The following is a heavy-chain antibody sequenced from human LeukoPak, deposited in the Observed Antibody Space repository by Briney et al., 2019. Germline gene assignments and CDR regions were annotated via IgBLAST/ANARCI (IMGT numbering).Heavy chain of an antibody. Sequence: GGSLRLSCAASGFTISSYSMNWVRQAPGKGLEWVSSISSSSSYIYYADSVKGRFTISRDNAKNSLYLQMNSLRAEDTAVYYCARQTTGVVITFDYWGQGTLVTVSS. D-gene: IGHD3-22*01. J-gene: IGHJ4*02. CDR1: GFTISSYS. CDR2: ISSSSSYI. CDR3: ARQTTGVVITFDY. V-gene: IGHV3-21*01.